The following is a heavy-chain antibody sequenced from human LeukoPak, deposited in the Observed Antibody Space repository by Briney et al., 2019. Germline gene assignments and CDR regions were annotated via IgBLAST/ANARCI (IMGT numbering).Heavy chain of an antibody. V-gene: IGHV4-59*08. CDR3: ARRKGDTAMVMFDY. CDR1: GGSVSSYY. CDR2: IYYSGST. D-gene: IGHD5-18*01. Sequence: SETLSLTCSVSGGSVSSYYWSWIRQSPGKGLEWIGYIYYSGSTNYNPSLKSRVTISVDTSKNQFSLKLSSVTAADTAVYYCARRKGDTAMVMFDYWGQGTLVTVSS. J-gene: IGHJ4*02.